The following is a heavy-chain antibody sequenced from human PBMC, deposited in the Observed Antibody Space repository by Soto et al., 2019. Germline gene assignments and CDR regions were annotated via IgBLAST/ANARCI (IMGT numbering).Heavy chain of an antibody. CDR1: GYTFTSYD. J-gene: IGHJ3*02. CDR3: ARVDRMGPSACDI. D-gene: IGHD2-8*01. CDR2: INPSGGST. Sequence: GASVKVSCKASGYTFTSYDMHWVRQAPGQGLEWMGIINPSGGSTSYAQKFQGRVTMTRDTSTSTVYMELSSLRTEDTALYYCARVDRMGPSACDIWGQGTMVTVAS. V-gene: IGHV1-46*01.